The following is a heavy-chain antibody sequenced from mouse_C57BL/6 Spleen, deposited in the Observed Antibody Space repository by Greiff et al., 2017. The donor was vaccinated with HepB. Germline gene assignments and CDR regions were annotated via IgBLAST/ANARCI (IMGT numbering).Heavy chain of an antibody. CDR1: GYTFTSYD. Sequence: VQLQPSGPALVTPGASVKLSCKASGYTFTSYDINWVKQRPGQGLEWIGWIYPRDGSTKYNEKFKGKATLTVDTSSSTAYMELHSLTSEDSAVYFCARGDYDGYFDYWGQGTTLTVSS. J-gene: IGHJ2*01. CDR3: ARGDYDGYFDY. D-gene: IGHD2-4*01. CDR2: IYPRDGST. V-gene: IGHV1-85*01.